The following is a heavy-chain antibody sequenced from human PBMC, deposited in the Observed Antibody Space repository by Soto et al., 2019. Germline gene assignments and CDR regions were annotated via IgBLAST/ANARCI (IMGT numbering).Heavy chain of an antibody. CDR3: ARERRWEPLLY. Sequence: QVRLVQSGPEVKKPGASVRVSCKASGYTFANYGITWVRQTSGQGLEWLGWISGYNINTHYAQKFEDRVTLTTDKSTSTVYMELRSVKSDDTAIYFCARERRWEPLLYWGQGTLVTVSP. D-gene: IGHD1-26*01. CDR1: GYTFANYG. J-gene: IGHJ4*02. V-gene: IGHV1-18*01. CDR2: ISGYNINT.